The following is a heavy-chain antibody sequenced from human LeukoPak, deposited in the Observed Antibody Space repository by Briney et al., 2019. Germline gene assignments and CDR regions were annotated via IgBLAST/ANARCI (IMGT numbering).Heavy chain of an antibody. CDR1: GGSISSSSYY. CDR2: IYYSGST. J-gene: IGHJ4*02. D-gene: IGHD6-6*01. CDR3: ADIAARSGYFDY. V-gene: IGHV4-39*01. Sequence: KPSETLSPTCTVSGGSISSSSYYWGWIRQPPGKGLEWIGSIYYSGSTYYNPSLKSRVTISVDTSKNQFSLKLSSVTAADTAVYYCADIAARSGYFDYWGQGTLVTVSS.